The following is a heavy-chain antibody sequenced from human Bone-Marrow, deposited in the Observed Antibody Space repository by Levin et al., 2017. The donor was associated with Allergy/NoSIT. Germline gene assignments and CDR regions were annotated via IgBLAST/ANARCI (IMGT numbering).Heavy chain of an antibody. V-gene: IGHV4-31*03. Sequence: SQTLSLTCTVSGGSISSGGYYWSWIRQHPGKGLEWIGYIYYSGSTYYNPSLKSRVTISVDTSKNQFSLKLSSVTAADTAVYYCARGFPLRWVGATEPQAYFDYWGQGTLVTVSS. CDR2: IYYSGST. CDR3: ARGFPLRWVGATEPQAYFDY. CDR1: GGSISSGGYY. D-gene: IGHD1-26*01. J-gene: IGHJ4*02.